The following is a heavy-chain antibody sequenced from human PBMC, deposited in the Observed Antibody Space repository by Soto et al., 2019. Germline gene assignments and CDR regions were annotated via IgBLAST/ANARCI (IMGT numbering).Heavy chain of an antibody. CDR2: IYYSGST. Sequence: PSETLSLTCTVSGGSISSYYWSWIRQPPGKGLEWIGYIYYSGSTNYNPSLKSRVTISVDTSKNQFSLKLSSVTAADTAVYYCAREHFWSGYQKYGMDVWGQGTTVTVSS. CDR3: AREHFWSGYQKYGMDV. J-gene: IGHJ6*02. V-gene: IGHV4-59*01. CDR1: GGSISSYY. D-gene: IGHD3-3*02.